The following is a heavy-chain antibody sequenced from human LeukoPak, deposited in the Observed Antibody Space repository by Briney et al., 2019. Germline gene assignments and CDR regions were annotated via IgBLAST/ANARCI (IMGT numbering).Heavy chain of an antibody. Sequence: GGSLRLSCAASGFTFGSYGMSWVRQAPGKGLEWVSFITPNADRTSYADSVEGRFTISRDNPRSTLYMQMNSLRDEDTAIYYCAIMHGYYDGSGYWVQWGQGTLVTVSS. J-gene: IGHJ1*01. D-gene: IGHD3-22*01. V-gene: IGHV3-23*01. CDR2: ITPNADRT. CDR1: GFTFGSYG. CDR3: AIMHGYYDGSGYWVQ.